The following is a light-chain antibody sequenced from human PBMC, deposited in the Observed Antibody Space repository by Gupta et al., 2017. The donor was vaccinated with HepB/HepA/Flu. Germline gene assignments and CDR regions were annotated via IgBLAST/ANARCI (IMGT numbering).Light chain of an antibody. CDR2: YDS. V-gene: IGLV3-21*04. CDR1: NVGSKS. J-gene: IGLJ2*01. Sequence: SYVLTQPPSVSVAPGKTARITCGGKNVGSKSVHWYQQKPGQAPVLVIYYDSDRPSGIPERFSGSNSGNTATLTISRVEAGDEADYFCQLWDSNGDHVVFGGGTKLTVL. CDR3: QLWDSNGDHVV.